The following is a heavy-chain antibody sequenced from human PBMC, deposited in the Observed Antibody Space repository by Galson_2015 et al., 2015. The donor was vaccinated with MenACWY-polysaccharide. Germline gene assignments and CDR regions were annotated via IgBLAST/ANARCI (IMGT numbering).Heavy chain of an antibody. CDR2: IYSDGST. J-gene: IGHJ3*02. CDR3: AREGSRIVFRAFDT. V-gene: IGHV3-53*01. Sequence: SLRLSCAASGFTVSTTYMSWVRQAPGKGLEWVSAIYSDGSTSYPDSVRGRFTTSRDNSENTVHLQMNSLGAEDTAVYYCAREGSRIVFRAFDTGGQGTMVTVSS. D-gene: IGHD6-13*01. CDR1: GFTVSTTY.